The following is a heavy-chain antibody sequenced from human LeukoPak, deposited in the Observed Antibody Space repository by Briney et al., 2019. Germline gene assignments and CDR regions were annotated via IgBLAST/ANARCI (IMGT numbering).Heavy chain of an antibody. J-gene: IGHJ3*02. CDR2: FDPEDGET. CDR3: ARADSSSWRTGTSSAFDI. Sequence: GASVKVSCKVSGYSLSELSMHWVRQAPGKGLEWMGGFDPEDGETFYAQNFQGRVTMTLDTSTDTAYMELSSLRSEDTAVYYCARADSSSWRTGTSSAFDIWGQGTMVTVSS. D-gene: IGHD6-13*01. CDR1: GYSLSELS. V-gene: IGHV1-24*01.